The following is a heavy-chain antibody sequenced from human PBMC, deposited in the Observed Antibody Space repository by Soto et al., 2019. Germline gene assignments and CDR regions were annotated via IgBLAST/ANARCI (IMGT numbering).Heavy chain of an antibody. V-gene: IGHV3-74*01. J-gene: IGHJ4*02. Sequence: EVQLVESGGGLVQPGGSLRLSCAASGFTFSSYWMHWVRQAPGKGLVWVSRINSDGSSTSYADSVKGRFTISRDNAKNTLDLHMNSLRAEDTAVYYCARDPTYFYDSSGYYDYWVQGTLVTVSS. CDR3: ARDPTYFYDSSGYYDY. CDR1: GFTFSSYW. CDR2: INSDGSST. D-gene: IGHD3-22*01.